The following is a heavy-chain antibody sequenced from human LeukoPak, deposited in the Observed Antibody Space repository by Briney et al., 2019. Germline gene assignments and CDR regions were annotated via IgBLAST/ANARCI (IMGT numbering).Heavy chain of an antibody. CDR2: IRYDGSNK. CDR1: GFTFSSYG. V-gene: IGHV3-30*02. J-gene: IGHJ3*02. CDR3: AKTGYGDSSGYYPSDAFDI. D-gene: IGHD3-22*01. Sequence: GGSLRLSCAASGFTFSSYGMHWVRQAPGKGLEWVAFIRYDGSNKYYADSVKGRFTISRDNSKNTLYLQMNSLRAEDTAVYYCAKTGYGDSSGYYPSDAFDIWGQGTMVTVSS.